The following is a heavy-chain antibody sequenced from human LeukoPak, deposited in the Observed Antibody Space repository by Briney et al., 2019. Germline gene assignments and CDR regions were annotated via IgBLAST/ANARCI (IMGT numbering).Heavy chain of an antibody. CDR2: INPSGGST. J-gene: IGHJ4*02. V-gene: IGHV1-46*01. D-gene: IGHD2-2*01. CDR1: GYTLTELS. Sequence: ASVKVSCKVSGYTLTELSMHWVRQAPGQGLEWMGIINPSGGSTSYAQKFQGRVTMTRDTSTSTVYMELSSLRSEDTAVYYCAREHQLLSAFDYWGQGTLVTVSS. CDR3: AREHQLLSAFDY.